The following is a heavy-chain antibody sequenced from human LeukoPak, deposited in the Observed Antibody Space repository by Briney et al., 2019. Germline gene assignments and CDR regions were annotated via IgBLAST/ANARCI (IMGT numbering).Heavy chain of an antibody. D-gene: IGHD2-2*01. CDR3: ARRLKLGSSASWRWFDP. V-gene: IGHV1-18*01. Sequence: ASVKVSCKASGYTFTNFGISWMRRAPGQGLEWMGWIRGDGSFGDYAEKFQGRVTMTTDTSTNTVSMELRSLRPDDTAIYYCARRLKLGSSASWRWFDPWGQGTLVTVYS. CDR1: GYTFTNFG. J-gene: IGHJ5*02. CDR2: IRGDGSFG.